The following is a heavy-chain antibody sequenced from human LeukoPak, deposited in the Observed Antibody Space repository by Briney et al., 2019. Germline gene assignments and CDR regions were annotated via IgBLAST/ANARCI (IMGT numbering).Heavy chain of an antibody. CDR3: ARDPERYYYDSSGYNGRLFQH. CDR1: GFTFSSYE. J-gene: IGHJ1*01. Sequence: PGGSLRLSCAAPGFTFSSYEMNWVRQAPGKGLEWVSYISSSGNTIYYADSVKGRFTISRDNAKNSLYLQMNSLRAEDTAVYFCARDPERYYYDSSGYNGRLFQHWGQGTLVTVSS. D-gene: IGHD3-22*01. CDR2: ISSSGNTI. V-gene: IGHV3-48*03.